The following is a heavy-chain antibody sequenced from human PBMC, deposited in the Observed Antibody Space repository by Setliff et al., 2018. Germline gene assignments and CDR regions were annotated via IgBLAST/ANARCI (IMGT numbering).Heavy chain of an antibody. V-gene: IGHV3-21*01. CDR1: GFTFSSYR. D-gene: IGHD3-22*01. CDR3: ARKDGYYYDSSGYYDWFDP. CDR2: ISSSSSYI. Sequence: GGSLRLSCAASGFTFSSYRMHWVRQAPGKGLEWVSSISSSSSYIYYADSVQGRFTISRDNAKNSLYLQMNSLRAEDTAVYYCARKDGYYYDSSGYYDWFDPWGQGTLVTVSS. J-gene: IGHJ5*02.